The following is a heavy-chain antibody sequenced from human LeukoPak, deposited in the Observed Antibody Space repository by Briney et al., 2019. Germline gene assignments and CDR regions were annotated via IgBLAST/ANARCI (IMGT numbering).Heavy chain of an antibody. Sequence: GGSLRLSCAASGFTFSNYAMHWVRQAPGKGLEWVAVISYDGSNKYYADSVKGRFTISRDNSKNTLYLQMNSLRAEDTAVYYCARDPYSSGWWGYYYYGMDVWGQGTTVTVSS. CDR3: ARDPYSSGWWGYYYYGMDV. CDR1: GFTFSNYA. D-gene: IGHD6-19*01. V-gene: IGHV3-30-3*01. CDR2: ISYDGSNK. J-gene: IGHJ6*02.